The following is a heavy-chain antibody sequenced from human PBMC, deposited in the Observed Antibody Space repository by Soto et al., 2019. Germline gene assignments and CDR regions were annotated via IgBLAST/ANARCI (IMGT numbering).Heavy chain of an antibody. CDR3: ARGRGLVVPAAGGDYYYGMDV. CDR2: IYYSGST. D-gene: IGHD2-2*01. J-gene: IGHJ6*02. V-gene: IGHV4-31*03. Sequence: QVQLQEAGPGLVTPSQTLSLTCTVSGGSISSGGYYWSWIRQHPGKGLEWIGYIYYSGSTYYNPSLQGRVTISVDTSKNQFSLKLSAVTVADTAVYYCARGRGLVVPAAGGDYYYGMDVWGQGTTVTVSS. CDR1: GGSISSGGYY.